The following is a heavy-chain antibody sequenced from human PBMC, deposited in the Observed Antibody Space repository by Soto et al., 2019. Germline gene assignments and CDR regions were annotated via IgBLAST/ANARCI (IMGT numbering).Heavy chain of an antibody. CDR1: GYTFTSYC. V-gene: IGHV1-46*03. D-gene: IGHD3-22*01. Sequence: ASAKVSCKASGYTFTSYCMHWVRQAPGQGLEWMGIINPSGGSTSYAQKFQGRVTMTRDTSTSTVYMELSSLRSEDTAVYYCASLDYYDSSGSYFDYWGQGSLVTVSS. CDR2: INPSGGST. J-gene: IGHJ4*02. CDR3: ASLDYYDSSGSYFDY.